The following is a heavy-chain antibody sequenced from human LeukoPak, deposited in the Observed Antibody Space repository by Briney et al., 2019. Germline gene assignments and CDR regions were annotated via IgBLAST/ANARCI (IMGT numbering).Heavy chain of an antibody. CDR2: IIPIFGTA. CDR3: ARPGTAMGHTFVY. Sequence: ASVKVSCKASGGTFSSYAIIWVRQAPGQGLEWMGRIIPIFGTANYAQKFQGRVTITADKSTSTAYMELSSLRSEDTAVYYCARPGTAMGHTFVYWGQGTLVTVSS. CDR1: GGTFSSYA. V-gene: IGHV1-69*06. J-gene: IGHJ4*02. D-gene: IGHD5-18*01.